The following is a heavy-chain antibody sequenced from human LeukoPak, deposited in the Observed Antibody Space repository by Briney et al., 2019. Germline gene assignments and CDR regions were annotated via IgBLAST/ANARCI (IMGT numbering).Heavy chain of an antibody. CDR3: ARARSSLPTGFDY. Sequence: PGGSLRLSCAASGFTFSSYSMNWVRQAPGKGLEWVSYISSSSSTIYYADSVKGRFTISRDNAKNSLYLQMNSLRAEDTAVYYCARARSSLPTGFDYWGQGTLVTVSS. CDR2: ISSSSSTI. D-gene: IGHD6-13*01. CDR1: GFTFSSYS. J-gene: IGHJ4*02. V-gene: IGHV3-48*04.